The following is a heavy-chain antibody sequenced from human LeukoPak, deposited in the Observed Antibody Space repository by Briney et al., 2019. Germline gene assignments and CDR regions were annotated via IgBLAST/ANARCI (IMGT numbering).Heavy chain of an antibody. CDR2: INHSGST. V-gene: IGHV4-34*01. Sequence: SETLSLTCAVYGGSFSGCYWSWIRQPPGKGLEWIGEINHSGSTNYNPSLKSRVTISIDTSKNQFSLTLSSVTAADTAVYYCARLSERPSPLWGQGTLVTVSS. CDR3: ARLSERPSPL. CDR1: GGSFSGCY. D-gene: IGHD5-24*01. J-gene: IGHJ4*02.